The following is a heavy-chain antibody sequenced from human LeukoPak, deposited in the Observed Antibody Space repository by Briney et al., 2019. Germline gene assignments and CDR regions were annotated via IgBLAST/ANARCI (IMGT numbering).Heavy chain of an antibody. CDR1: GFTFSSYS. CDR3: AREGYDSSGYYQNGTYYYYYYMDV. CDR2: ISSSSSYI. J-gene: IGHJ6*03. V-gene: IGHV3-21*01. D-gene: IGHD3-22*01. Sequence: PGGSLRLSCAASGFTFSSYSMNWVRQAPGKGLEWVSSISSSSSYIYYADSVKGRFTISRDNAKNSLYPQMNSLRAEDTAVYYCAREGYDSSGYYQNGTYYYYYYMDVWGKGTTVTVSS.